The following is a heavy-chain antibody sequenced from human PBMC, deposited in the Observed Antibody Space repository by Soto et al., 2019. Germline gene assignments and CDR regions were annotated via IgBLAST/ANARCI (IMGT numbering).Heavy chain of an antibody. V-gene: IGHV4-34*01. Sequence: SETLSLTCAVYGGSFSGYYWTWIRQPPGTGLEWIGEINHTGSTNYNPSLKGRVTISVDPSKNQFSLKLTSVTAADMAMYYCARPKTIGAAAGKGLLDPWGQRTLVTVSS. CDR3: ARPKTIGAAAGKGLLDP. CDR1: GGSFSGYY. J-gene: IGHJ5*02. D-gene: IGHD6-13*01. CDR2: INHTGST.